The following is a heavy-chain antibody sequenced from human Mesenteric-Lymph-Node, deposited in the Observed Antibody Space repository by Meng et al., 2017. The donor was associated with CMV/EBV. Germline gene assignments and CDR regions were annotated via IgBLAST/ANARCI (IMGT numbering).Heavy chain of an antibody. Sequence: GESLKISCAAAGFTFSDYFMSWIRQAPGKGPEWISYISTSGATVQYADSVRGRFTISRDNSQNSLFLHMSSLRAEETAVYYCARQIVASGLFDYWGPGTLVTVSS. J-gene: IGHJ4*02. CDR1: GFTFSDYF. D-gene: IGHD3-3*01. V-gene: IGHV3-11*04. CDR3: ARQIVASGLFDY. CDR2: ISTSGATV.